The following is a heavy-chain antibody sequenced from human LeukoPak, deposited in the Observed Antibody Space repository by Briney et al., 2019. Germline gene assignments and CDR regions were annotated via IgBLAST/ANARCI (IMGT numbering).Heavy chain of an antibody. CDR1: GYTFTSYY. J-gene: IGHJ5*02. CDR2: INPSGGST. D-gene: IGHD6-6*01. Sequence: ASVKVSCKASGYTFTSYYMHWVRQAPGQGLEWMGIINPSGGSTSYAQKFQGRVTMTRGMSTSTVYMELSSLRSEDTAVYYCARVLGSSRSSSSNWFDPWGQGTLVTVSS. V-gene: IGHV1-46*01. CDR3: ARVLGSSRSSSSNWFDP.